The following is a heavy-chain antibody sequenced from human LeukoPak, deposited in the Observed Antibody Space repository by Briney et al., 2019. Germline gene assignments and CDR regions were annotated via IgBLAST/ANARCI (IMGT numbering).Heavy chain of an antibody. CDR1: GGSISSYY. Sequence: SETLSLTCTVSGGSISSYYWSWIRQPPGKGLEWIGYIYYSGNTNYNPSLKSRVTISVDTSKNQFSLKLSSVTAPDTAVYYCAREGCSSASCFFDYWGQGALVTVSS. D-gene: IGHD2-2*01. J-gene: IGHJ4*02. CDR2: IYYSGNT. V-gene: IGHV4-59*01. CDR3: AREGCSSASCFFDY.